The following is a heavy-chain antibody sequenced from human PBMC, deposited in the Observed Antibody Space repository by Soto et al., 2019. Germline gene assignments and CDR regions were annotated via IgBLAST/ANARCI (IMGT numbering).Heavy chain of an antibody. CDR3: ARGGVY. Sequence: GGSLRLSCAASGFTFSGHEMNWVRQAPGKGLEWISYISGSGNITYYADSVKGRFTISRDNAQKSLYLQMNSLRVEDTAVYYCARGGVYWGQGTLVTVSS. D-gene: IGHD2-8*01. V-gene: IGHV3-48*03. J-gene: IGHJ4*02. CDR2: ISGSGNIT. CDR1: GFTFSGHE.